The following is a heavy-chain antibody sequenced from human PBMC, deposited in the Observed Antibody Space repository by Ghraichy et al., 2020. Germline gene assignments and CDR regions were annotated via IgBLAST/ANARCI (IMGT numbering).Heavy chain of an antibody. Sequence: ESLNISCTVSGGSIRSYYWSWIRHPPGKGLEWIGYVYYNGNTDYSPSLKSRATISVDTSKNQFSLRLTSVTAADTAVYYCARRGRGYSLYFYGLDIWGQGTTVTVSS. V-gene: IGHV4-59*08. CDR2: VYYNGNT. CDR3: ARRGRGYSLYFYGLDI. CDR1: GGSIRSYY. J-gene: IGHJ6*02. D-gene: IGHD5-18*01.